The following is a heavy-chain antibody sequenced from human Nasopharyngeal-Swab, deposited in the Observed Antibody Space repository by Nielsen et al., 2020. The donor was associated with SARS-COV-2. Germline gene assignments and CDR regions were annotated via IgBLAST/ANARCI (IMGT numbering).Heavy chain of an antibody. CDR2: ISAYNGNT. V-gene: IGHV1-18*01. D-gene: IGHD2-21*01. Sequence: ASVKVSCKASGYIFTSYDFSWVRQAPGQGLEWMGWISAYNGNTNYAQKLQGRVTITADESTSTAYMELSSLRSEDTAVYYCARGPYSLNWYFDLWGRGTLVTVSS. CDR3: ARGPYSLNWYFDL. CDR1: GYIFTSYD. J-gene: IGHJ2*01.